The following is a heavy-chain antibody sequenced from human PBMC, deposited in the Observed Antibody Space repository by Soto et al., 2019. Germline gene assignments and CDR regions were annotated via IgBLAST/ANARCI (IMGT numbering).Heavy chain of an antibody. J-gene: IGHJ4*02. CDR2: INPSGYGT. Sequence: ASVKVSCKASGYTFTSYYMHWVRQAPGQGLEWMGIINPSGYGTSYAQKFQGRVTMTRDTSTRTFYMELRSLRSDDTAVYFCARDGVVVPSALYYFDYWGQGTLVTV. CDR1: GYTFTSYY. D-gene: IGHD2-2*01. CDR3: ARDGVVVPSALYYFDY. V-gene: IGHV1-46*01.